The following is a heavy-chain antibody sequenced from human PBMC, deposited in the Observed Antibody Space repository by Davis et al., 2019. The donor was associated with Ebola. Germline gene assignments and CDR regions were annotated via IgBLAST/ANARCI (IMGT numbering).Heavy chain of an antibody. CDR2: ISYDGSNK. J-gene: IGHJ6*03. D-gene: IGHD6-19*01. CDR1: GFTFSSYG. CDR3: AKGAWAVAGPAYYYYMDV. Sequence: GESLKISCAASGFTFSSYGMHWVRQAPGKGLEWVAVISYDGSNKYYADSVKGRFTISRDNSKNTLYLQMNSLRAEDTAVYYCAKGAWAVAGPAYYYYMDVWGKGTTVTVSS. V-gene: IGHV3-30*18.